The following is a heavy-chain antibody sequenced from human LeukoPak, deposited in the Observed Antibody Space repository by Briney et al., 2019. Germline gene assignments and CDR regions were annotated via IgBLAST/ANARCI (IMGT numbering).Heavy chain of an antibody. CDR2: IIPIFGTA. CDR1: GRTFSSYA. J-gene: IGHJ4*02. Sequence: ASVNVSCKASGRTFSSYAISWVRQAPGQGLEWMGGIIPIFGTANYAQKFQGRVTITADESTSTAYMELSSLRSEDTAVYYCAGYDYIWGSYRFFSYWGQGTLVTVSS. D-gene: IGHD3-16*02. V-gene: IGHV1-69*13. CDR3: AGYDYIWGSYRFFSY.